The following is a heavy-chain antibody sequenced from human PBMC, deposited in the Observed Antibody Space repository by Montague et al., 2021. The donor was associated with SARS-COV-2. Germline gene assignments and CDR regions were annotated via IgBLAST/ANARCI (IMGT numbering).Heavy chain of an antibody. CDR3: ARGHQGVAMIVVVMIGAEYYFDY. CDR1: GGSFNDYY. D-gene: IGHD3-22*01. V-gene: IGHV4-34*01. CDR2: INHGGIT. Sequence: ESLSLICAVYGGSFNDYYWSWIRQPPGKGLEWIGEINHGGITNYSPSLKSRVTISADTSKNQFSLKMKSVTAADTANYYCARGHQGVAMIVVVMIGAEYYFDYWGQGSLVTVSS. J-gene: IGHJ4*02.